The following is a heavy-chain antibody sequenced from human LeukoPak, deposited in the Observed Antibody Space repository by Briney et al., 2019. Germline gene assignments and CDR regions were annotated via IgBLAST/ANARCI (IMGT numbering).Heavy chain of an antibody. V-gene: IGHV4-59*12. CDR3: ARGGVRQLGYPLTLDP. J-gene: IGHJ5*02. CDR2: IYYSGST. CDR1: GGSISSYY. D-gene: IGHD5-24*01. Sequence: SETLSLTCTVSGGSISSYYWSWIRQPPGKGLEWIGYIYYSGSTTYNPSLKSRVTISVDTSKNQFSLKLTSVTAADTAVYYCARGGVRQLGYPLTLDPWGQGTLVTVSS.